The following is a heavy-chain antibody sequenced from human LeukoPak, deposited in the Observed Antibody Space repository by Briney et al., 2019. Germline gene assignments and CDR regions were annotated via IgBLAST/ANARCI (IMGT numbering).Heavy chain of an antibody. CDR1: GFTFSSYA. V-gene: IGHV3-23*01. CDR3: ATSGRTYSSSWYAY. J-gene: IGHJ4*02. D-gene: IGHD6-13*01. Sequence: PGGSLRLSCAASGFTFSSYAMSWVRQAPGKGLEWVSAISGSGGSTYYADSVKGRFTISRDNSKNTLYLQMNSLRAEDTAVYYCATSGRTYSSSWYAYWGQGTLVTVSS. CDR2: ISGSGGST.